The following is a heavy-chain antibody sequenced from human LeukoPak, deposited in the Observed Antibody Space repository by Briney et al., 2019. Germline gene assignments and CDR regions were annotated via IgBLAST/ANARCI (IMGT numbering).Heavy chain of an antibody. CDR3: ARGSGYSYAFTGRERTKSRLDY. V-gene: IGHV3-48*01. CDR2: ISSIGSTI. CDR1: GFTFSTYT. D-gene: IGHD5-18*01. Sequence: GGSLRLSCAASGFTFSTYTMNWVRQAPGKGLEWVSSISSIGSTIYYADSVKGRFTTSRDNSKNTLYLQMNSLRAEDTAVYYCARGSGYSYAFTGRERTKSRLDYWGPGTLVTVSS. J-gene: IGHJ4*02.